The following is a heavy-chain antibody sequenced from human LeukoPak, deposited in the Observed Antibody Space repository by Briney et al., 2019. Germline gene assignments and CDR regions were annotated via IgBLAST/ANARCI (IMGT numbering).Heavy chain of an antibody. CDR1: GGSVSSGSYY. D-gene: IGHD3-22*01. V-gene: IGHV4-61*01. J-gene: IGHJ4*02. CDR3: ASEPHYYDSK. Sequence: SETLSLTCTVSGGSVSSGSYYWSWIRQPPGKELEWIGYIYYSGSTNYNPSLKSRVTISVDTSKNQFSLKLSSVTAADTAVYYCASEPHYYDSKWGQGTLVTVSS. CDR2: IYYSGST.